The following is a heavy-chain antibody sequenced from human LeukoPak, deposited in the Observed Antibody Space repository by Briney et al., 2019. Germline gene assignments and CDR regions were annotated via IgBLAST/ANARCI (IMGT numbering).Heavy chain of an antibody. D-gene: IGHD6-6*01. CDR3: AVPAQTKHSSSLNY. CDR1: GYTFTSYY. J-gene: IGHJ4*02. CDR2: INPSGGST. V-gene: IGHV1-46*01. Sequence: ASVKVSYKASGYTFTSYYMHWVRQAPGQGLEWMGIINPSGGSTSYAQKFQGRVTMTRDVSTSTVYMELSSLRSEDTAVYYCAVPAQTKHSSSLNYWGQGTLVTVSS.